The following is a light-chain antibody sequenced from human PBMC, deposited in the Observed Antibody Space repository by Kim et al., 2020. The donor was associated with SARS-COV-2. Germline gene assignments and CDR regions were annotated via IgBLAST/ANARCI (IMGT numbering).Light chain of an antibody. CDR3: QQYYSSPFA. CDR1: QSVLDTSNNQIY. V-gene: IGKV4-1*01. Sequence: IAVIQSPDSLAGSLGERATINCRSSQSVLDTSNNQIYLAWYQQKPGQPPKLLISWASIRESGVPDRISGSGSGTDFTLTISSVQAEDVALYYCQQYYSSPFAFGQGTKLEI. CDR2: WAS. J-gene: IGKJ2*01.